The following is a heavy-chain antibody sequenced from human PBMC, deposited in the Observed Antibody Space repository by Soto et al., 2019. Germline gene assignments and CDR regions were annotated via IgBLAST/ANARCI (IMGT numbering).Heavy chain of an antibody. V-gene: IGHV3-21*01. CDR2: ISSSSSYI. CDR3: ARIRLGYDVFDI. Sequence: PGGSLRLSCAASVFTFSSYGMHWVRQAPGKRLEWVSSISSSSSYIYYADSVKGRFTISRDNAKNSLYLQMNSLRAEDTAVYYSARIRLGYDVFDIGGKGTRVPVSS. J-gene: IGHJ3*02. CDR1: VFTFSSYG. D-gene: IGHD6-19*01.